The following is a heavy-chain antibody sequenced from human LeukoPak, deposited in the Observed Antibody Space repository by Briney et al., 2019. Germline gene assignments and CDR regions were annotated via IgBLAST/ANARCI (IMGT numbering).Heavy chain of an antibody. D-gene: IGHD3-9*01. CDR3: ARANPLLRYFDWFYDAFDI. J-gene: IGHJ3*02. Sequence: SETLSLTCTVSGGSINSFYWTGIRQPPGKGLEWIGYISYSGSTNYNPSLKSRVTISVDTSKNQLSLRLTSVTAADTAVYYCARANPLLRYFDWFYDAFDIWGQGTMVTVSS. CDR1: GGSINSFY. V-gene: IGHV4-59*01. CDR2: ISYSGST.